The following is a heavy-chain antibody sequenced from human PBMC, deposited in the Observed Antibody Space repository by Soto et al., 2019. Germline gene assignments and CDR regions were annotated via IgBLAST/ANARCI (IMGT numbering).Heavy chain of an antibody. CDR2: MNPNRTNT. J-gene: IGHJ5*02. CDR3: VRGGFLSHDHVIIAPATLGFDP. V-gene: IGHV1-8*01. Sequence: ASVKVSCKASGYTFTTYDINWVRQAPGQGLEWMGWMNPNRTNTGYAEKFQGRVTMTRDTSISTAYMELSSLRYDDTAVYYCVRGGFLSHDHVIIAPATLGFDPWGQGTLVTVSS. CDR1: GYTFTTYD. D-gene: IGHD2-2*01.